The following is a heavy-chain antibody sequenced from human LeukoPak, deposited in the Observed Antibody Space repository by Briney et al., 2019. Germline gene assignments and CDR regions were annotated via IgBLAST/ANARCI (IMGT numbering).Heavy chain of an antibody. CDR1: GFTFSSYS. Sequence: GGSLRLSCAASGFTFSSYSMLWVRQAPGKGLEWVSYISSSSSTIYYADSVRGRFTISRDNSRNTMYLQMNSLRVEDAAVYYCAKAPVTSCRGAFCYPFDSWGQGTLVTVSS. V-gene: IGHV3-48*01. J-gene: IGHJ4*02. CDR3: AKAPVTSCRGAFCYPFDS. D-gene: IGHD2-15*01. CDR2: ISSSSSTI.